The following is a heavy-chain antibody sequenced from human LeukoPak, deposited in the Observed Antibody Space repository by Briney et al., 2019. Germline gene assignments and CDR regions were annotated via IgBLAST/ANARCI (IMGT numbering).Heavy chain of an antibody. CDR3: ARGDDFWSGNYGMDV. V-gene: IGHV1-8*01. CDR2: MNPNSGNT. CDR1: GYTFTSYD. D-gene: IGHD3-3*01. J-gene: IGHJ6*02. Sequence: ASVKVSCKASGYTFTSYDINWVRQATGQGLEWMGWMNPNSGNTGYAQKFQGRVTMTRNTSISTAYMELSSLRSEDMAVYYCARGDDFWSGNYGMDVWGQGTTVTVSS.